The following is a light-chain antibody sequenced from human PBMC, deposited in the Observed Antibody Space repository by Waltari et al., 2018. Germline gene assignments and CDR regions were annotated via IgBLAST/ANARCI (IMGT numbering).Light chain of an antibody. J-gene: IGLJ1*01. V-gene: IGLV3-1*01. CDR2: QDS. CDR1: KLGDKY. Sequence: SYELTQPPSVSVSPGQTASITCSGDKLGDKYACWYQQKPGQSPVLVIYQDSKRPSGIPERFSGSNSWNTATLTISGTQAMDEADYYCQAWDSSTATFGTGTKVTVL. CDR3: QAWDSSTAT.